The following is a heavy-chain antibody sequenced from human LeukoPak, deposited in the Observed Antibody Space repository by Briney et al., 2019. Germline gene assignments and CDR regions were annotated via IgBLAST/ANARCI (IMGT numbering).Heavy chain of an antibody. Sequence: GSSVKVSCKASGGTFSSYAISWVRQAPGQGLEWMGGIIPIFGTASYAQKFQGRVTITADESTSTAYMELSSLRSEDTAVYYCASSSVRGVIFLIWGQGTLVTVSS. CDR3: ASSSVRGVIFLI. D-gene: IGHD3-10*01. J-gene: IGHJ4*02. CDR2: IIPIFGTA. V-gene: IGHV1-69*01. CDR1: GGTFSSYA.